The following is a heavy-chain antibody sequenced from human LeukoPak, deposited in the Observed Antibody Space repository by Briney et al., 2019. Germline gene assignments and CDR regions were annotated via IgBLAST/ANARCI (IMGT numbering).Heavy chain of an antibody. CDR2: ISGSGSST. CDR1: GFAFSSYA. J-gene: IGHJ4*02. V-gene: IGHV3-23*01. D-gene: IGHD1-14*01. Sequence: PGGSLRLSCAASGFAFSSYAMGWVRQAPGKGLEWVSSISGSGSSTYYAESVRGRFTISRDNAKNTPNLQLSSLRVEDTATYYCAKSQEDVAMKITLGVHWGQGTLVTVSS. CDR3: AKSQEDVAMKITLGVH.